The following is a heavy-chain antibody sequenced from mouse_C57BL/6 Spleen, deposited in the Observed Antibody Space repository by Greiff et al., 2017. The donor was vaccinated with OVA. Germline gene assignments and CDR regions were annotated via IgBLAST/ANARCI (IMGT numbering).Heavy chain of an antibody. CDR1: GFTFSSYA. V-gene: IGHV5-9-1*02. CDR3: TRDSNHYAMDY. J-gene: IGHJ4*01. Sequence: EVKLVESGEGLVKPGGSLKLSCAASGFTFSSYAMSWVRQTPEKRLEWVAYISSGGDYIYYADTVKGRFTISRDNARNTLYLQISSLKSEDTAMYYCTRDSNHYAMDYWGQGTSVTVSS. CDR2: ISSGGDYI. D-gene: IGHD2-5*01.